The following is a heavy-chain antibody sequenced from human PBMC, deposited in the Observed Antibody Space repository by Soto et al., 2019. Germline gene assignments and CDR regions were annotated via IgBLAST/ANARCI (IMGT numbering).Heavy chain of an antibody. CDR1: GYTFTSYG. CDR2: ISDHNGNT. V-gene: IGHV1-18*01. Sequence: QVHLVQSGAEVKKPGASVKVSCKASGYTFTSYGITWMRQAPGQGLEWMGWISDHNGNTDYAQKLQGRVIVTRDTSTSTAYMELRSLISDDTAVYYCARGRYGGYWGQGALVTVSS. CDR3: ARGRYGGY. D-gene: IGHD3-10*01. J-gene: IGHJ4*02.